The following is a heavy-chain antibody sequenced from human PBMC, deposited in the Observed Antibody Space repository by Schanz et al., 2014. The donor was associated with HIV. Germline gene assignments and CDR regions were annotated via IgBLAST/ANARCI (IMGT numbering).Heavy chain of an antibody. CDR2: ISGSGGST. D-gene: IGHD5-18*01. Sequence: EVQLLESGGGLVQPGGSLRLSCAASGFTFSSYAMSWVRQAPGKGLEWVSAISGSGGSTYYADSVKGRFTISRDNSKNTLYLQMNSLRVEDTAIYYCVKAYSSGFSGAGSWGQGALVTVSS. V-gene: IGHV3-23*01. CDR1: GFTFSSYA. J-gene: IGHJ5*02. CDR3: VKAYSSGFSGAGS.